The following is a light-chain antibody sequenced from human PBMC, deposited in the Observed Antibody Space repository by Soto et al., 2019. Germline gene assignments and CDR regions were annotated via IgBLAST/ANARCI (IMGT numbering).Light chain of an antibody. Sequence: EIVLTQSPGALSLSPGERATLSCRASQTASSSHLAWYLQKPGQAPRLLIYDASSRATGISDRFSGSGSGTDFTLTISRLEPEDFAVYYCQQYGRSPYTFGQGTKVEIK. CDR1: QTASSSH. CDR2: DAS. J-gene: IGKJ2*01. CDR3: QQYGRSPYT. V-gene: IGKV3-20*01.